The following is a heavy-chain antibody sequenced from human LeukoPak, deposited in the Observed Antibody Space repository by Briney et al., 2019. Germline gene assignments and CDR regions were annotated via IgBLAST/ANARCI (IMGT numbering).Heavy chain of an antibody. D-gene: IGHD2-21*01. Sequence: SETLSLTCAVYGGSFSGYYWSWIRQPPGKGLEWIGEINHSGSTNYNPSLKSRVTISVDTSKNQFSLKLSSVTAADTAVYYCARQLMWSWFDPWGQGTLVTVSS. J-gene: IGHJ5*02. CDR3: ARQLMWSWFDP. CDR1: GGSFSGYY. V-gene: IGHV4-34*01. CDR2: INHSGST.